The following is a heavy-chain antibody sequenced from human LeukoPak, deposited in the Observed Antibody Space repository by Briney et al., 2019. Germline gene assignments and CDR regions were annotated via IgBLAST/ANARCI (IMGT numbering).Heavy chain of an antibody. J-gene: IGHJ3*02. D-gene: IGHD1-1*01. V-gene: IGHV3-48*03. Sequence: PGGSLRLSCAASGFTFSSYEMNWVRQAPGKGLEGVSYISSTGSTIYYADSVKGRFTISRDNAKNSLYLQMNSLRAEDTAVYYCARDHWNHIRGSFDIWGQGTMVTVSS. CDR2: ISSTGSTI. CDR3: ARDHWNHIRGSFDI. CDR1: GFTFSSYE.